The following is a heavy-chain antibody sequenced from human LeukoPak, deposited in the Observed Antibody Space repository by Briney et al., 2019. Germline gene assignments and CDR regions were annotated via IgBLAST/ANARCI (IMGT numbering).Heavy chain of an antibody. CDR3: TRGGRDLEY. Sequence: GGSLRLPCTTSGFNFDDYAMSWFRQAPGKGLEWVGYIRSKAYGATIEYAASVKGRFTISRDDSKNTAYLQMNSLKTEDTAVYYCTRGGRDLEYWGQGTLVTVSS. D-gene: IGHD3-10*01. CDR2: IRSKAYGATI. J-gene: IGHJ4*02. CDR1: GFNFDDYA. V-gene: IGHV3-49*03.